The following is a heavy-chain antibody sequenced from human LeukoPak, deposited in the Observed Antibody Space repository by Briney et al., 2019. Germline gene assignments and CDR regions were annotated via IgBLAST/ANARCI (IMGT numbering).Heavy chain of an antibody. Sequence: ASVKVSCTASGYTFTSYGISWVRQAPGQGLEWMGWISAYNGNTNYAQKLQGRVTMTTDTSTSTAYMELRSLRSEDTAVYYCAMKQRDGYNYFDYWGQGTLVTVSS. CDR1: GYTFTSYG. D-gene: IGHD5-24*01. CDR2: ISAYNGNT. J-gene: IGHJ4*02. CDR3: AMKQRDGYNYFDY. V-gene: IGHV1-18*01.